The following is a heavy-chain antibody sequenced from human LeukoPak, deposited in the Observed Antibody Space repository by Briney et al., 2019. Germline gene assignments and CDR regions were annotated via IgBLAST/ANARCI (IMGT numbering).Heavy chain of an antibody. CDR3: ARVTDPRYNWFDP. CDR2: IHTSGST. J-gene: IGHJ5*02. Sequence: SETLSLTCAVSGASISSYYWTWIRQPAGKGPEWIGRIHTSGSTNYNPSLKSRVNMSVDTSKNQFSLKLNSVTAADTAVYYCARVTDPRYNWFDPWGQGTLVTVSS. V-gene: IGHV4-4*07. CDR1: GASISSYY. D-gene: IGHD2-21*02.